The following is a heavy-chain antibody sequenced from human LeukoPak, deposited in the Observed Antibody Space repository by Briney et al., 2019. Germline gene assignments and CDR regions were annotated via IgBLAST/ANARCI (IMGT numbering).Heavy chain of an antibody. CDR3: ARHGVLRGYSYGYGDY. V-gene: IGHV3-23*01. D-gene: IGHD5-18*01. J-gene: IGHJ4*02. Sequence: PGGSLRLSCAASGFTFSSYAMNWVRQAPGKGLEWVSVISGSGDFTYYADSVKGRFTISRDNSKNTLYLQLNSLRAEDTALYYCARHGVLRGYSYGYGDYWGQGTLVTVSS. CDR2: ISGSGDFT. CDR1: GFTFSSYA.